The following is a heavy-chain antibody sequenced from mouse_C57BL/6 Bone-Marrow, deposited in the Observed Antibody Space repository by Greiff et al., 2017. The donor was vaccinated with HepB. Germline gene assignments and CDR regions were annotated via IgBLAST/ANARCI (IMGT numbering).Heavy chain of an antibody. V-gene: IGHV1-55*01. Sequence: QVQLKQPGAELVKPGASVKMSCKASGYTFTSYWITWVKQRPGQGLEWIGDIYPGSGSTNYNEKFKSKATLTVDTSSSTAYMQLSSLTSEDSAVYYCARGLLPLYAMDYWGQGTSVTVSS. CDR3: ARGLLPLYAMDY. J-gene: IGHJ4*01. D-gene: IGHD2-3*01. CDR2: IYPGSGST. CDR1: GYTFTSYW.